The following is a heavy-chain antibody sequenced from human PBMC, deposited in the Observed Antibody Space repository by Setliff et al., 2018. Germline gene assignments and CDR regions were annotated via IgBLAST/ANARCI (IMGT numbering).Heavy chain of an antibody. Sequence: ASVKVSCKASGGTFSSYAISWVRQAPGQGLEWMGGIIPILGIANYGQKFQGRVTITADESTSTAYMELSSLRSEDTAVYYCARGYKYYYDSSGYYSRVPYGMDVWGQGTTVTVSS. J-gene: IGHJ6*02. V-gene: IGHV1-69*10. CDR2: IIPILGIA. D-gene: IGHD3-22*01. CDR3: ARGYKYYYDSSGYYSRVPYGMDV. CDR1: GGTFSSYA.